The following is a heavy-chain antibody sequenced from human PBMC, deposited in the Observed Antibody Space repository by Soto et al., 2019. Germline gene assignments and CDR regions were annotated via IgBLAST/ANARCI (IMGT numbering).Heavy chain of an antibody. J-gene: IGHJ6*02. V-gene: IGHV5-51*01. CDR3: ERTAAAGKYYYGVDV. CDR2: IYPGDSDT. CDR1: GYIFTSYW. Sequence: GESLKISCKGSGYIFTSYWIGWVRQMPGKGLEWMGIIYPGDSDTRYSPSFQGQVTISADKSISTAYLQWSSLKASDTAIYYCERTAAAGKYYYGVDVWGQGTTVTVPS. D-gene: IGHD6-13*01.